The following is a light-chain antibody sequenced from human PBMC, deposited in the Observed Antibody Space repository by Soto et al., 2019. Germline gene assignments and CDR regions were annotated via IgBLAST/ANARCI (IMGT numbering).Light chain of an antibody. Sequence: DMQFTRSPSTLPAFLRDRVNIPCRASQSISTWLAWYQQKPGKVPQLLIFKASSLQSGVPSRFSGSGSGTDFTLTISSLQPDDFATYYCQQYNSSPRTFGQGTKVDI. V-gene: IGKV1-5*03. CDR1: QSISTW. CDR3: QQYNSSPRT. J-gene: IGKJ1*01. CDR2: KAS.